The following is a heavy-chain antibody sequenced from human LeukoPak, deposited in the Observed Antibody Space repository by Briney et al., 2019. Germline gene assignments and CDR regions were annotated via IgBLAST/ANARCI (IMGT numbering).Heavy chain of an antibody. CDR3: ARDPGSSVGVVVVQHATDAFDI. Sequence: GASVKVSCKASGGMFSTTAINWIRQAPGQGHEWMGGNIPPFGTPDYAQKFQGRVTITADESTSTVYMEMTSLTSEDTAIYYCARDPGSSVGVVVVQHATDAFDIWGQGTMVTVSS. D-gene: IGHD2-15*01. CDR2: NIPPFGTP. J-gene: IGHJ3*02. CDR1: GGMFSTTA. V-gene: IGHV1-69*13.